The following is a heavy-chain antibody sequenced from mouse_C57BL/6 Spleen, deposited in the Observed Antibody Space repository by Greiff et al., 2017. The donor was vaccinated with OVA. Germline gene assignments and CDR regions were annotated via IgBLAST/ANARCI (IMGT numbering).Heavy chain of an antibody. D-gene: IGHD2-5*01. V-gene: IGHV1-55*01. CDR3: ARSSDSNYDFDY. J-gene: IGHJ2*01. CDR1: GYTFTGYW. CDR2: IYPGSGST. Sequence: QVQLQQPGAELVKPGASVKMSCKASGYTFTGYWITWVKQRPGQGLEWIGDIYPGSGSTNYNEKFKSKATLTVDTSSSTAYMQLSSLTSEDSAVYYCARSSDSNYDFDYWGQGTTLTVSS.